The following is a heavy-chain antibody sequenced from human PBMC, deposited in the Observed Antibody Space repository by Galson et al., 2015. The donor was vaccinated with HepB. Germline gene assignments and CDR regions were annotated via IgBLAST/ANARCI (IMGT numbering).Heavy chain of an antibody. V-gene: IGHV3-23*01. CDR2: ISGSGGNT. J-gene: IGHJ4*02. Sequence: SLRLSCAASGFIFTSYAISWVRQAPGKGLEWVSTISGSGGNTYYADSVKGRFTISRDNSKNTLYVQMNSLRAEDTAVYYCAKGSWFGEFGLDYWGQGTLVTVSS. D-gene: IGHD3-10*01. CDR1: GFIFTSYA. CDR3: AKGSWFGEFGLDY.